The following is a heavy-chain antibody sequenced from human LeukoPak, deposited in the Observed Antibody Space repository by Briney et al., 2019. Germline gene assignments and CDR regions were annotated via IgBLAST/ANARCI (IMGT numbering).Heavy chain of an antibody. Sequence: PSETLSLTCAVYGGSFGGYYWTWIRQPSGKGLEWIGEINHSGSTNYNPSLKSRVTISVDTSKNQFSLRLNSVTAADTAVYYCARASAYSSSSGVNYWDQGTLVTVSS. D-gene: IGHD6-6*01. CDR3: ARASAYSSSSGVNY. V-gene: IGHV4-34*01. CDR2: INHSGST. CDR1: GGSFGGYY. J-gene: IGHJ4*02.